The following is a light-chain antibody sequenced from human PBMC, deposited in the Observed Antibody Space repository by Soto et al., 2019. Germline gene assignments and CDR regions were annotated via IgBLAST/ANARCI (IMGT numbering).Light chain of an antibody. V-gene: IGKV3-20*01. CDR3: QQYGSSRGFT. CDR2: GAS. Sequence: IVLTQSPGTLSLSPGERATLSCRASQSVSSSYLAWYQQKPGQAPRLLIHGASSRATGIPDRFSGSGSGTDFTLTISRLEPEDFAVYYCQQYGSSRGFTFGPGTKVDIK. CDR1: QSVSSSY. J-gene: IGKJ3*01.